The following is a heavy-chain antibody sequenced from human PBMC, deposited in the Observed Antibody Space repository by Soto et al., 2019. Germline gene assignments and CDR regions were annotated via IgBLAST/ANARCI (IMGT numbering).Heavy chain of an antibody. V-gene: IGHV4-59*08. CDR1: GGSLSPNY. Sequence: QVQLQESGPGLVKPSETLSLTCSVSGGSLSPNYWSWIRQPPGKGLGWIGYIYFAGTTTYHPSLKTRVTISLDASTNQFSLRVTSVNAADSGVYYCARLGAYFQALDSWGQGTLVTVSS. J-gene: IGHJ4*02. CDR2: IYFAGTT. D-gene: IGHD3-16*01. CDR3: ARLGAYFQALDS.